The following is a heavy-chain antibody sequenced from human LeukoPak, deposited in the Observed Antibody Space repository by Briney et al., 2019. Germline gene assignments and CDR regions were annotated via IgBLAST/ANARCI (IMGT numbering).Heavy chain of an antibody. CDR3: ARGLYGEGKLYFDP. J-gene: IGHJ5*02. V-gene: IGHV1-18*01. CDR2: LSSDSGYT. CDR1: GYTFKDYG. D-gene: IGHD3-10*01. Sequence: ASVKVSCKASGYTFKDYGINWVRQAPGQGLEWMGWLSSDSGYTKYSQKFQGRVIMTTDTSTSTAYMELRSLRSDDTAVYFCARGLYGEGKLYFDPWGQGTLVTVSS.